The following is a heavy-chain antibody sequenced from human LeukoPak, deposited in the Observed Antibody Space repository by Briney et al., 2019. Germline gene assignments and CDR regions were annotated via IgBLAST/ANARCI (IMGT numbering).Heavy chain of an antibody. Sequence: PGGSLRLSCAASGFTFRSYAMTWVRQAPGKGLEWVAGSSGNFDSISYADSVKGRFTISRDNSKSTLYLQMNSLRAEDTAVYYCAKEYYDCSGALDYWGQGNLVTVSS. D-gene: IGHD3-10*01. CDR2: SSGNFDSI. CDR1: GFTFRSYA. V-gene: IGHV3-23*01. CDR3: AKEYYDCSGALDY. J-gene: IGHJ4*02.